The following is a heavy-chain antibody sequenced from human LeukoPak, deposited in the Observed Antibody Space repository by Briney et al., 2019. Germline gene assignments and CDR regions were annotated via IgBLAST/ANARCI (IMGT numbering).Heavy chain of an antibody. J-gene: IGHJ3*02. Sequence: SETLSLTCTVSGDSINSNNYYWVWFRQPPGKGLDWIGSIYHSGTTFYNPSLKSRVTISVDTSKNQFSLKLSSVTAADTAVYYCARGGYYYDKRNAFDIWGQGTMVTVSS. V-gene: IGHV4-39*07. CDR3: ARGGYYYDKRNAFDI. CDR1: GDSINSNNYY. D-gene: IGHD3-22*01. CDR2: IYHSGTT.